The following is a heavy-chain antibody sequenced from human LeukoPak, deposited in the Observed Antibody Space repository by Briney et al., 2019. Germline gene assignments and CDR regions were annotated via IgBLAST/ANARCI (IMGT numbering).Heavy chain of an antibody. V-gene: IGHV1-46*01. J-gene: IGHJ4*02. Sequence: ASVKVSCKASGYTFISYYLLWVRQAPGQGLEWMGIINPSGGSTSYAQKFQGRVTMTRDTSTSTVYMELSSLRSEDTAVYYCASGPHYSHYFDYWGQGTLVTVSS. D-gene: IGHD2-15*01. CDR2: INPSGGST. CDR3: ASGPHYSHYFDY. CDR1: GYTFISYY.